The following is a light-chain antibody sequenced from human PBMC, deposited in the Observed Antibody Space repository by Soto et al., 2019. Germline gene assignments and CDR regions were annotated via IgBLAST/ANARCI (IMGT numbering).Light chain of an antibody. V-gene: IGLV1-44*01. CDR2: NNS. CDR1: SSNIGSNS. J-gene: IGLJ2*01. Sequence: QSVLTQPPSASGTFGQRVIISCSGSSSNIGSNSANWYQQLPGTAPKLLIYNNSQRPSGVPDRFSGSKSGTSASLAISGLQSEDESDYYCAARDDSLNGTVFGGGTKLTVL. CDR3: AARDDSLNGTV.